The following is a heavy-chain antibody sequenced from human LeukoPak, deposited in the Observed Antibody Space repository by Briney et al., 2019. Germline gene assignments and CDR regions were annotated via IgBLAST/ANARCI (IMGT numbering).Heavy chain of an antibody. J-gene: IGHJ4*02. CDR1: GYDFINYA. V-gene: IGHV1-18*01. Sequence: ASVKVSCKGSGYDFINYAITWVRQAPGQGHEWMGWIGPFNDRTNYGQNLQGRVTMTIDRTTSTASMELRSLRSDDTGVYYCARTWDYSPRGRFVDWGQGTRVTVSS. D-gene: IGHD4-11*01. CDR2: IGPFNDRT. CDR3: ARTWDYSPRGRFVD.